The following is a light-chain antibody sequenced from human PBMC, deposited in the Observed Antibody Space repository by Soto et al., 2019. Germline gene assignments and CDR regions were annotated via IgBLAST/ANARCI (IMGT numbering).Light chain of an antibody. Sequence: EIVMTQSPATLSVSPGERATLSCRASQSVSSNLAWYQQKPGQAPRLLIYAASTRATGIPARFSGSGSGTEFTLTISSLKSEDFAVYYCQQYKNWVTFGGGTKVEIK. J-gene: IGKJ4*01. CDR2: AAS. CDR1: QSVSSN. V-gene: IGKV3-15*01. CDR3: QQYKNWVT.